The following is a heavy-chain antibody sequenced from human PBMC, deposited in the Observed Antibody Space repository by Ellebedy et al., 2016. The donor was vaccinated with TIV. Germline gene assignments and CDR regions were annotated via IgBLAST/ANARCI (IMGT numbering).Heavy chain of an antibody. V-gene: IGHV3-21*01. CDR2: ISISSDLI. CDR1: GFTFSTYT. J-gene: IGHJ4*02. Sequence: GGSLRLXXAASGFTFSTYTMDWVRQAPGKGLEWVSSISISSDLIFYADSVRGRVTISRDNAKNSVYLQISSLRAGDTAVYYCARNVNYAHDYWGQGTLVTVSS. CDR3: ARNVNYAHDY. D-gene: IGHD1-7*01.